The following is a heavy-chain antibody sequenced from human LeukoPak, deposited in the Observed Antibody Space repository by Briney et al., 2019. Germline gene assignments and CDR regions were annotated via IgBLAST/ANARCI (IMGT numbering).Heavy chain of an antibody. CDR3: AKPNINYYDSSGFLDDAFDI. V-gene: IGHV3-23*01. Sequence: PGGSLRLSCAASGFTFSSYAMSWVRQAPGKGLEWVSAISGSGGSTYYADSVKGRFTISRDNSKNTLYLQMNSLRAEDTAVYYCAKPNINYYDSSGFLDDAFDIWGQGTMVTVSS. CDR1: GFTFSSYA. J-gene: IGHJ3*02. CDR2: ISGSGGST. D-gene: IGHD3-22*01.